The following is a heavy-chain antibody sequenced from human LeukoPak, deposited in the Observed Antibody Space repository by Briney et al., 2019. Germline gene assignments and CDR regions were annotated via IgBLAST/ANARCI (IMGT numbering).Heavy chain of an antibody. V-gene: IGHV1-46*01. J-gene: IGHJ4*02. D-gene: IGHD3-10*01. Sequence: ASVKVPCKASGYTFTSYYMVWVRQAPGQGLEWMGIINPSGGSTNYAQKFQGRVTMTGDMSTSTVYMELSSLRSEDTAVYYCAREAFRGNFFDYWGQGTLATVSS. CDR1: GYTFTSYY. CDR2: INPSGGST. CDR3: AREAFRGNFFDY.